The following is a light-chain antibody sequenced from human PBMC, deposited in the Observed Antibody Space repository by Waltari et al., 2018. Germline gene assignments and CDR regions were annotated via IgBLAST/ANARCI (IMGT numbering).Light chain of an antibody. CDR1: QSVSNS. CDR2: GAS. J-gene: IGKJ3*01. Sequence: EIVLTQSPATLSLSPGERATLSCRASQSVSNSLAWYQQRPGQAPRLLFYGASSRAADIPDRFSGSGSGTDFTLIISSLEPEDFAVYYCQHYRDWPFTFGPGTKLDIK. V-gene: IGKV3-15*01. CDR3: QHYRDWPFT.